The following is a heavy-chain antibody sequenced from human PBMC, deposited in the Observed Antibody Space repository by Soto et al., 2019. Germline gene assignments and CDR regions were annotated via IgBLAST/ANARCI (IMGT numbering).Heavy chain of an antibody. V-gene: IGHV1-69*13. J-gene: IGHJ4*02. CDR3: ASPRGYRGGWYTYFDY. CDR1: GGTFTTFA. CDR2: IVPILGSA. D-gene: IGHD6-19*01. Sequence: RASVKVSCKASGGTFTTFAFNWVRQAPGQGLEWMGGIVPILGSANYAQNFQGRVTITADASTSTAYMGLSSLRSEDTAVYYCASPRGYRGGWYTYFDYWGQGTLVTVSS.